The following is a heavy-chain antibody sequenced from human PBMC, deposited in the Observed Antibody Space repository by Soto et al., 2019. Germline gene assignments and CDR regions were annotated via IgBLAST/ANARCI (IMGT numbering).Heavy chain of an antibody. CDR2: INHSGST. CDR1: GGSFSGYY. CDR3: ATYSGGWEYNWFDP. Sequence: QVQLQQWGAGLLKPSETLSLTCAVYGGSFSGYYWSWIRQPPGKGLEWIGEINHSGSTNYNPSLKSRVTISVDTSKSQFSLKLSSVTAADTAVYYCATYSGGWEYNWFDPWGQGTLVTVSS. J-gene: IGHJ5*02. V-gene: IGHV4-34*01. D-gene: IGHD2-21*01.